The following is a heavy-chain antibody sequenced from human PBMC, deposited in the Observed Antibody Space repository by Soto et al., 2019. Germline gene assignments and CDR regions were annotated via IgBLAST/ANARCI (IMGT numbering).Heavy chain of an antibody. Sequence: PGGSLRLSCAASGFTFSSYSMNWVRQAPGKGLEWVSYISSSSCTIYYADSVKGRFTISRDNAKNSLYLQMNSLRDEDTAVYYCARAPTTVVTPATYFQHWGQGTLVTV. D-gene: IGHD4-17*01. CDR2: ISSSSCTI. CDR3: ARAPTTVVTPATYFQH. CDR1: GFTFSSYS. V-gene: IGHV3-48*02. J-gene: IGHJ1*01.